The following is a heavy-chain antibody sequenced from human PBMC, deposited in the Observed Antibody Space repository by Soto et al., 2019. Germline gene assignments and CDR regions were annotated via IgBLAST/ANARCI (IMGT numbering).Heavy chain of an antibody. CDR3: AHSRCGGDCLQSYSSHYYYGMDV. Sequence: QITLKESGPTLVKPTQTLTLTCTFSGFSLNTGGLGVGWIRQPPGKALEWLALIYWDDDKRHSPSLKSRLTIIQDTSKNQVVLTMTNMDPVDTTTYYCAHSRCGGDCLQSYSSHYYYGMDVWGQGTTVTVSS. V-gene: IGHV2-5*02. D-gene: IGHD2-21*02. CDR1: GFSLNTGGLG. J-gene: IGHJ6*02. CDR2: IYWDDDK.